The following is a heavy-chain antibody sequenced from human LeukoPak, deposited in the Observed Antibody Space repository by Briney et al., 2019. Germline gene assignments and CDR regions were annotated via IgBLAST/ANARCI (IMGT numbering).Heavy chain of an antibody. CDR3: ARQQGEAVAGRYNYYYMDV. CDR2: IYYSGST. D-gene: IGHD6-19*01. J-gene: IGHJ6*03. Sequence: PSETLSLTCTVSGGSISSYYWSWIRQPPGKGLEWIGYIYYSGSTNYNPSLKSRVTISVDTSKNQFSLKLSPVTAADTAVYYCARQQGEAVAGRYNYYYMDVWGKGTTVTVSS. V-gene: IGHV4-59*08. CDR1: GGSISSYY.